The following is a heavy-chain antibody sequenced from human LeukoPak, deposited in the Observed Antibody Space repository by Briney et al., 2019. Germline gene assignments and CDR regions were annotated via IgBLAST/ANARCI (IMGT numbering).Heavy chain of an antibody. J-gene: IGHJ6*02. CDR1: GGTFSSYA. V-gene: IGHV1-69*01. CDR3: ARDLAAADPYGMDV. D-gene: IGHD6-13*01. Sequence: GASVKVSCKASGGTFSSYAISWVRQAPGQGLEWMGGIIPIFGTANYAQKFQGRVTITADESTSTAYMELSSLRSDDTAVYYCARDLAAADPYGMDVWGQGTTVTVSS. CDR2: IIPIFGTA.